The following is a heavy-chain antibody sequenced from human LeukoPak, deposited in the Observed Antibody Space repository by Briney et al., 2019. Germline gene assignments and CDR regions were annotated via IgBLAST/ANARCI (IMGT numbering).Heavy chain of an antibody. D-gene: IGHD3-22*01. J-gene: IGHJ3*02. CDR3: ASRYYYDSSGYLPDAFDI. Sequence: KASETLSLTCTVSGGSISSSSYYWGWIRQPPGKGLEWIGSIYYSGSTYYNPSLKSRVTISVDTSKNQFSLKLSSVTAADTAVYYCASRYYYDSSGYLPDAFDIWGQGTMVTVSS. CDR2: IYYSGST. V-gene: IGHV4-39*07. CDR1: GGSISSSSYY.